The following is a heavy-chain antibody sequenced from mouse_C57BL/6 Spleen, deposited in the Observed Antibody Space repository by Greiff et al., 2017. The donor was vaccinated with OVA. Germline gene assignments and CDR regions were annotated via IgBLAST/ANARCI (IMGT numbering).Heavy chain of an antibody. CDR3: AKGGFYYGSSYIYAMDY. Sequence: QVQLQHPGAELVRPGSSVKLSCKASGYTFTSYWMHWVKQRPIQGLEWIGNIDPSDSETHFNQKFKDKATLTVDKSSSTAYMQLSSLTSEDSAVYYCAKGGFYYGSSYIYAMDYWGKGTSVPVSS. D-gene: IGHD1-1*01. CDR2: IDPSDSET. V-gene: IGHV1-52*01. J-gene: IGHJ4*01. CDR1: GYTFTSYW.